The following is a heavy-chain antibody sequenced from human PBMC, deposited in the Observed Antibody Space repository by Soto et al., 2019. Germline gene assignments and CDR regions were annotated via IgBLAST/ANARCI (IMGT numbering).Heavy chain of an antibody. J-gene: IGHJ4*02. D-gene: IGHD6-13*01. CDR1: GGSISSDY. CDR2: IYYSGTT. Sequence: PSETLSLSCTVTGGSISSDYWGWNRQPPGKGREWIGYIYYSGTTNYNPSLKSRVTISVDTSNNQFSLKLSSVTAADTAVYYCAAAGTDYWGQGTLVTVSS. CDR3: AAAGTDY. V-gene: IGHV4-59*01.